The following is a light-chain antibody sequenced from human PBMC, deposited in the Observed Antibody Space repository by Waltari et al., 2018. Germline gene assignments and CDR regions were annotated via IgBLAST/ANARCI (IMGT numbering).Light chain of an antibody. CDR3: QQYNDWPPWT. CDR1: TGIIRT. J-gene: IGKJ1*01. Sequence: RARTGIIRTFAWYRQDAGRPPGLVMHSASIRATGVPARFSGSGSGTDFTLTINSLQSDDFAVYYCQQYNDWPPWTFGQGTKVEVK. CDR2: SAS. V-gene: IGKV3-15*01.